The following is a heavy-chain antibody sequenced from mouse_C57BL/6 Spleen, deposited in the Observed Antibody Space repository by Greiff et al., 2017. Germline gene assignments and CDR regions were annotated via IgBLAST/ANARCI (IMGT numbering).Heavy chain of an antibody. D-gene: IGHD2-10*01. CDR2: ISSGSSTI. CDR3: ARTYYGNYYFDY. V-gene: IGHV5-17*01. Sequence: EVKLVESGGGLVKPGGSLKLSCAASGFTFSDYGMHWVRQAPEKGLEWVAYISSGSSTIYYADTVKGRFTISRDNAKNTLFLQMTSLRSEDTAMYYCARTYYGNYYFDYWGQGTTLTVSS. J-gene: IGHJ2*01. CDR1: GFTFSDYG.